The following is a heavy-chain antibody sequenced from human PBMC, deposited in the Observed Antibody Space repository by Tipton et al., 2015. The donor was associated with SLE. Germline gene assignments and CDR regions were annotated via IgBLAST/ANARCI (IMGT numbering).Heavy chain of an antibody. D-gene: IGHD4-17*01. V-gene: IGHV3-33*06. Sequence: SLRLSCAASGFTFSSYGMHWVRQAPGKGLEWVAVIWYDGSNKYYADSVKGRFTISRDNSKNTLYLQMNSLRAEDTAVYYCAKYRSEDYGDYGGGYWGQGTLVTVSS. CDR3: AKYRSEDYGDYGGGY. CDR2: IWYDGSNK. J-gene: IGHJ4*02. CDR1: GFTFSSYG.